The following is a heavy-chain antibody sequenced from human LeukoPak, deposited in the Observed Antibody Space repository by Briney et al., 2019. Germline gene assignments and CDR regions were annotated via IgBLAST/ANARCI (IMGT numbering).Heavy chain of an antibody. CDR2: INHSGST. CDR3: ARGPDYDILTGYYHYWYFDL. CDR1: GGSISSYY. D-gene: IGHD3-9*01. J-gene: IGHJ2*01. Sequence: PSETLSLTCTVSGGSISSYYWSWIRQPPGKGLEWIGEINHSGSTNYNPSLKSRVTISVDTSKNQFSLKLSSVTAADTAVYYCARGPDYDILTGYYHYWYFDLWGRGTLVTVSS. V-gene: IGHV4-34*01.